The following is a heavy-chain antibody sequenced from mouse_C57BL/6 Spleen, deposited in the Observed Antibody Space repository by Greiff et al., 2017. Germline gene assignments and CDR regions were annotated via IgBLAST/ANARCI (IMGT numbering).Heavy chain of an antibody. D-gene: IGHD1-1*02. CDR2: IYPGDGDT. CDR1: GYAFSSYW. Sequence: QVQLKQSGAELVKPGASVKISCKASGYAFSSYWMNWVKQRPGKGLEWIGQIYPGDGDTNYNGKFKGKATLTADKSSSTAYMQLSSLTSEDSAVYFCAREEGSPAWFAYWGQGTLVTVSA. V-gene: IGHV1-80*01. J-gene: IGHJ3*01. CDR3: AREEGSPAWFAY.